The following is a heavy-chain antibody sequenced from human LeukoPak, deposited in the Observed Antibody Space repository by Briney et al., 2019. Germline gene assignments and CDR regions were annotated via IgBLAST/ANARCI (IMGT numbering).Heavy chain of an antibody. J-gene: IGHJ4*02. Sequence: ASVKVSCKASGYTFTGYYMHWVRQAPGQGLEWMGWINPNSGGTNYAQKFQGRVTMTRDTSISTAYMELSRLRSDDTAVYYCARVPLNIAQKDDYWGQGTLVTVSS. V-gene: IGHV1-2*02. CDR2: INPNSGGT. CDR1: GYTFTGYY. D-gene: IGHD5-12*01. CDR3: ARVPLNIAQKDDY.